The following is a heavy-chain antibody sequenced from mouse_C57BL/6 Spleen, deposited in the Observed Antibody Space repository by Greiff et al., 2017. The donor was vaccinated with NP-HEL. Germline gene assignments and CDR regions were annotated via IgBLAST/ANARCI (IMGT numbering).Heavy chain of an antibody. D-gene: IGHD1-1*01. V-gene: IGHV1-72*01. CDR2: IDPNSGGT. CDR3: ARGTVVAPYYAMDY. CDR1: GYTFTSYW. J-gene: IGHJ4*01. Sequence: VQLQQPGAELVKPGASVKLSCKASGYTFTSYWMHWVKQRPGRGLEWIGRIDPNSGGTKYNEKLKSKATLTVDKPSSTAYMQLSSLTSEDSAVYYCARGTVVAPYYAMDYWGQGTSVTVSS.